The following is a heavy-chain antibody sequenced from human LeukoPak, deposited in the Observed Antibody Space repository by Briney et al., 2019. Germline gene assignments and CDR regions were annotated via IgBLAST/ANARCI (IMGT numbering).Heavy chain of an antibody. D-gene: IGHD6-13*01. CDR1: GFTFSSYG. V-gene: IGHV3-30*02. Sequence: GGSLRLSCAASGFTFSSYGMHWVRQAPGKGLEWVAFIRYDGSNKYYADSVKGRFTISRDNSKNTLYLQMNSLRAEDTAVYYCARDYSSSWYASYYYGMDVWGQGTTVTVSS. CDR2: IRYDGSNK. J-gene: IGHJ6*02. CDR3: ARDYSSSWYASYYYGMDV.